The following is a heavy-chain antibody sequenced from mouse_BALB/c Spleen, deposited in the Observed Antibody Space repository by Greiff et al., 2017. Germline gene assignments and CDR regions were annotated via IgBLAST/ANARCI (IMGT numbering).Heavy chain of an antibody. CDR3: ARYGNTGIFAY. D-gene: IGHD2-1*01. V-gene: IGHV1S135*01. Sequence: VQLQQSGPELVKPGASVKVSCKASGFSFTDYNMYWVKQSHGKSLEWMGYIDTYNGGTSYNQKFKGKATLTVDKSSSTAFMHLNSLTSEDSAVYYCARYGNTGIFAYWGQGTLVTVSA. CDR1: GFSFTDYN. J-gene: IGHJ3*01. CDR2: IDTYNGGT.